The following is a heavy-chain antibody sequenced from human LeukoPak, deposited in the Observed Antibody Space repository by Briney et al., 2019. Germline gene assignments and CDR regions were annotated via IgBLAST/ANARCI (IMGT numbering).Heavy chain of an antibody. J-gene: IGHJ4*02. D-gene: IGHD1-20*01. V-gene: IGHV5-10-1*01. CDR1: GYSLTSYW. CDR3: ARRSGNWNPIDY. Sequence: GESLKISCKGSGYSLTSYWISWVRQMPGKGLEWMGTIDPSDSYTNYNPSFQGHVTISADKSINTAYLQWSSLKASDTAMYYCARRSGNWNPIDYWGQGTLVTVSS. CDR2: IDPSDSYT.